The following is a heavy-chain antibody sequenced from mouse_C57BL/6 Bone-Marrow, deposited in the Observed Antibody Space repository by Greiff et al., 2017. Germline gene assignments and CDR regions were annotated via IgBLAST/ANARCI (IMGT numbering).Heavy chain of an antibody. CDR2: IHPNSGST. Sequence: QVQLQQPGAELVKPGASVKLSCKASGYTFTSYWMHWVKQRPGQGLEWIGMIHPNSGSTNYNEKFKSKATLTVDKSSSTAYMQLSSLTSEDSAVYYCASLSYYGSSYGFAYWGQGTLVTVSA. D-gene: IGHD1-1*01. J-gene: IGHJ3*01. CDR1: GYTFTSYW. V-gene: IGHV1-64*01. CDR3: ASLSYYGSSYGFAY.